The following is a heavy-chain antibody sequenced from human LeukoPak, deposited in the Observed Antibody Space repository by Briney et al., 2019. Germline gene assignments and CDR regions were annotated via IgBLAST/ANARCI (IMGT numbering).Heavy chain of an antibody. CDR2: ISAKNGDT. D-gene: IGHD1-7*01. CDR1: GYIFSNYG. CDR3: ARDVAGTTPFDY. Sequence: ASVKVSCKASGYIFSNYGISWVRQAPGQGLEWMGWISAKNGDTNYIQKFRGRVTMTTDTSTSTAYMELWSLRSDDTAVYYCARDVAGTTPFDYWGQGTLVTVSS. V-gene: IGHV1-18*01. J-gene: IGHJ4*02.